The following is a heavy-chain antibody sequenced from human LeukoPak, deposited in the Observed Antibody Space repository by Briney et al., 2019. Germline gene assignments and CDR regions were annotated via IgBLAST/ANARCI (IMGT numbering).Heavy chain of an antibody. J-gene: IGHJ4*02. CDR1: GFTFSSYW. CDR2: IKHDGSEK. Sequence: GGSLRLSCAASGFTFSSYWMSWVRQAPGKGLEWVANIKHDGSEKYYVDSVKGRFTISRDSPKDTLHLQMNSLRVDDTAVYYCCGWEGPFDYWGQGTPVTVSS. D-gene: IGHD6-19*01. V-gene: IGHV3-7*03. CDR3: CGWEGPFDY.